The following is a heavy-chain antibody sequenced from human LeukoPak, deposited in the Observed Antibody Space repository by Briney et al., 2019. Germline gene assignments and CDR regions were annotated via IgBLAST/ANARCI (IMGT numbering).Heavy chain of an antibody. D-gene: IGHD3-10*01. V-gene: IGHV4-59*01. CDR2: IYYSGSA. CDR1: GGSISSYY. CDR3: ARVGRGYGSGSRFDP. J-gene: IGHJ5*02. Sequence: PSETLSLTCTVSGGSISSYYWSWIRQPPGKGLEWIGYIYYSGSANYNPSLKSRVTISVDTSKNQFSLKLSSVTAADTAVYYCARVGRGYGSGSRFDPWGQGTLVTVSS.